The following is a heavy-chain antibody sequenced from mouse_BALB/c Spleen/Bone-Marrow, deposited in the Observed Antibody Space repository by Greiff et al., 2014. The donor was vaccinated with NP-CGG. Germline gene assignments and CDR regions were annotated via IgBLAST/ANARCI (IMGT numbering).Heavy chain of an antibody. CDR1: GYTFTSYW. Sequence: LQQSGSELVRPGASVKLSCKASGYTFTSYWMHWVKQRPGQGLEWIGNIYPGSGSTNYDEKFKGKATLTVDTSSSTAYMQLSSLTSEDSAVYYCTLRWSYYAMDYWGQGTSVTVSS. V-gene: IGHV1S22*01. D-gene: IGHD2-3*01. CDR2: IYPGSGST. CDR3: TLRWSYYAMDY. J-gene: IGHJ4*01.